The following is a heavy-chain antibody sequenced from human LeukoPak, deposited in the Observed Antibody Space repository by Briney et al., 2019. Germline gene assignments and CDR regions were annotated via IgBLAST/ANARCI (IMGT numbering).Heavy chain of an antibody. V-gene: IGHV3-30-3*01. CDR1: GFTFSSYA. CDR2: ISYDGSNK. D-gene: IGHD6-6*01. Sequence: GGSLRLSCAASGFTFSSYAMHWVRQAPGKGLEWVAVISYDGSNKYYADSVKGRFTISRDNSKNTLYLQMNSLRAEDTAVYYCAKDAIRAARAYYYYMDVWGKGTTVTVSS. J-gene: IGHJ6*03. CDR3: AKDAIRAARAYYYYMDV.